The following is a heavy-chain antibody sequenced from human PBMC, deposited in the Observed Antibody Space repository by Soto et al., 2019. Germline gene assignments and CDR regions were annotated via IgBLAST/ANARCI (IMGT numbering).Heavy chain of an antibody. CDR1: GITFNNYA. CDR3: AKEGGGGAAMVTSYFDY. D-gene: IGHD5-18*01. V-gene: IGHV3-23*01. J-gene: IGHJ4*02. Sequence: GGSLRLSCAASGITFNNYALNWVRQAPGKGLEWVSGISGSGTGTYYADSVKGRFTISRDNSKSTVYLHMNSLRADDTAFYYCAKEGGGGAAMVTSYFDYWGQGTLVTVSS. CDR2: ISGSGTGT.